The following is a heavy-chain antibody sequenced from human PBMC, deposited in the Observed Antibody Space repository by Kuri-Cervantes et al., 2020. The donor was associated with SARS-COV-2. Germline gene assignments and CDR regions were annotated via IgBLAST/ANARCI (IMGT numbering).Heavy chain of an antibody. V-gene: IGHV3-74*01. J-gene: IGHJ6*02. CDR3: AKPSRSQGRGSGMDV. Sequence: GESLKISCAASGFTFSGHWIHWVRRAPGKGLVWVSRIIPYGSYTNNADSVKGRFNLSRDNAKNMLFLQMNSLSSEATAVYYCAKPSRSQGRGSGMDVWGQGTTVTVSS. CDR1: GFTFSGHW. D-gene: IGHD1-14*01. CDR2: IIPYGSYT.